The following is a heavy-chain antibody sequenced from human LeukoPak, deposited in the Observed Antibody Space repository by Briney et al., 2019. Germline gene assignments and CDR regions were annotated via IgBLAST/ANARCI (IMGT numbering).Heavy chain of an antibody. J-gene: IGHJ3*02. CDR1: GFTFSSCS. D-gene: IGHD3-22*01. CDR3: ARAPYYYDSNYAFDI. Sequence: GGSLRLSCAASGFTFSSCSMNWVRQAPGKGLEWVSYISSSSSTIYYADSVKGRFTISRDNAKNSLYLQMNSLRAEDTAVYYCARAPYYYDSNYAFDIWGQGTMVTVSS. V-gene: IGHV3-48*01. CDR2: ISSSSSTI.